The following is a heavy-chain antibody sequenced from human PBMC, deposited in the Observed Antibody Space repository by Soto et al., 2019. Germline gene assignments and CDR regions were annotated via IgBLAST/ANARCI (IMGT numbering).Heavy chain of an antibody. D-gene: IGHD6-13*01. J-gene: IGHJ4*02. V-gene: IGHV4-39*01. CDR3: ASIAAPGTTHFDY. CDR1: GGSIGSSSYY. CDR2: IYYSGNT. Sequence: QLQLQESGPGLLRPSETLSLTCTVSGGSIGSSSYYWGWIRQPPGKGLEWIGNIYYSGNTIYNPSLKSRVTISVDTSKNQLYLHLSSVTAADTAIFYCASIAAPGTTHFDYWGQGTLVTVSS.